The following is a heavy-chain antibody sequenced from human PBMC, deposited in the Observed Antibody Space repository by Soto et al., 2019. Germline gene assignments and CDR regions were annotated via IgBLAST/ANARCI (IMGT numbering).Heavy chain of an antibody. CDR3: ARDDSAMVRGFTLDY. CDR2: ISWNSDSI. J-gene: IGHJ4*02. CDR1: GFSFDDYA. Sequence: GGSLRLSCAASGFSFDDYAMHWVRQAPGKGLEWVSGISWNSDSIGYAGSVKGRFTISRENAKNSLYLQMSSLIPEDTALYYCARDDSAMVRGFTLDYWGQGILVTVSS. D-gene: IGHD3-10*01. V-gene: IGHV3-9*01.